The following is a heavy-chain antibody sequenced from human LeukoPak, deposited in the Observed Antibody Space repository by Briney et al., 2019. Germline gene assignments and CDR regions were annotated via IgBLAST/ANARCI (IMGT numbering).Heavy chain of an antibody. D-gene: IGHD3-16*02. CDR1: GFSITKYW. J-gene: IGHJ4*02. CDR3: VKFLSPVV. V-gene: IGHV3-74*01. CDR2: ISGDESVK. Sequence: GGSLRLSFAASGFSITKYWMHWVRKAPGKGLMWVSRISGDESVKDYADSVQGRFSISRDNAKNTVYLQMNSLRVDDTAVYYCVKFLSPVVWGQGALVTVSS.